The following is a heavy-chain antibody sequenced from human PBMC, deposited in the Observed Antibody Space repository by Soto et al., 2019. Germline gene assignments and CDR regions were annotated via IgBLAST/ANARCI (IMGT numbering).Heavy chain of an antibody. CDR3: ARGRYCLTGRCFPNWFDS. CDR1: GDSISNLDYF. Sequence: SETLSLTCSVSGDSISNLDYFWAWIRQPPGQALEYIGYIYKSATTYYNPSFESRVAIYVDTSKGQFSLNVTSVTAADTAVYFCARGRYCLTGRCFPNWFDSWGQGDLVTVSS. CDR2: IYKSATT. J-gene: IGHJ5*01. D-gene: IGHD7-27*01. V-gene: IGHV4-30-4*01.